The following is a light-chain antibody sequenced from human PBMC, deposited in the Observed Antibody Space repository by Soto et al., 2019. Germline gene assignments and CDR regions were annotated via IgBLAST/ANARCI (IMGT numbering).Light chain of an antibody. CDR3: QQTYTTPHT. V-gene: IGKV1-39*01. CDR1: QSISTS. CDR2: AAS. Sequence: DIQMTQSPSSLSASVGDRVTITCRASQSISTSLNWYQQKPGKAPKLLIYAASSLQSGVPSRFSGSGSGTDFTLTFSRLQPEDFATYYCQQTYTTPHTFGQGTKLEIK. J-gene: IGKJ2*01.